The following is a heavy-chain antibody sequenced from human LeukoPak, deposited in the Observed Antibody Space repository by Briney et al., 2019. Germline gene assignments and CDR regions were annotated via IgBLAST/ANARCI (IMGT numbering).Heavy chain of an antibody. CDR2: ISRSGSTI. J-gene: IGHJ4*02. CDR1: GFTFSDYY. Sequence: PGGSLRLSCAASGFTFSDYYMSWIRQAPGKGLEWVSYISRSGSTIYYADSVKGRFTISRDNPRNTLYLQMNSLRAEDTAVYFCAKRGIVIRVILVGFHKEAYYFDSWGQGALVTVSS. D-gene: IGHD3-16*01. V-gene: IGHV3-11*01. CDR3: AKRGIVIRVILVGFHKEAYYFDS.